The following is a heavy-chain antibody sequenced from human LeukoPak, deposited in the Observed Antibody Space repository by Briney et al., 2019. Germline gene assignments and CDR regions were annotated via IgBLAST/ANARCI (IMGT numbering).Heavy chain of an antibody. CDR3: AHLSNGWHFSSDV. J-gene: IGHJ6*02. CDR2: IYWDDDK. V-gene: IGHV2-5*08. CDR1: GGSISNYYW. D-gene: IGHD6-19*01. Sequence: TLSLTCTVSGGSISNYYWSWIRQPPGKALEWLALIYWDDDKRYSPSLKSRLTITKDTSKNQVVFTMTNMDPVDTATYYCAHLSNGWHFSSDVWGQGTTVTVPS.